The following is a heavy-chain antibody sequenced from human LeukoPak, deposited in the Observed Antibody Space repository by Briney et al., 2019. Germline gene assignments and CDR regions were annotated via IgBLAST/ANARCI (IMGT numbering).Heavy chain of an antibody. V-gene: IGHV1-18*01. CDR1: GYTFTSYG. CDR2: ISAYNGNT. CDR3: ARDRPSKYCSSTSCYIHPDY. J-gene: IGHJ4*02. Sequence: GASVKVSCKASGYTFTSYGISWVRQAPGQGLEWMGWISAYNGNTNYAQKLQGRVTMATDTSTSTAYMELRSLRSDDTAVYYCARDRPSKYCSSTSCYIHPDYWGQGTLVTVSS. D-gene: IGHD2-2*02.